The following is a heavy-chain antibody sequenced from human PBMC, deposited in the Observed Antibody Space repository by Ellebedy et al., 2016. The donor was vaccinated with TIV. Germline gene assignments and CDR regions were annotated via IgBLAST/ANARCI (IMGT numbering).Heavy chain of an antibody. V-gene: IGHV3-7*01. J-gene: IGHJ4*02. Sequence: LSLTCAASGFTFSSYWMSWVRQAPGKGLEWVANIKQDGSDKYYVDSVKGRFTISRDNAKNSLYLQMNSLRAEDTAVYYCASYLYATNYWGQGTLVTVSS. CDR3: ASYLYATNY. CDR2: IKQDGSDK. D-gene: IGHD2-8*01. CDR1: GFTFSSYW.